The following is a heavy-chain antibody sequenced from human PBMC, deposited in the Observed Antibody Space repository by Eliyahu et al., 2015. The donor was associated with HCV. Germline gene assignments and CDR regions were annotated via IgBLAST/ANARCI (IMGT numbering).Heavy chain of an antibody. CDR2: INNDGSST. CDR3: AQSNGGSDY. CDR1: GFTFRNYW. J-gene: IGHJ4*02. V-gene: IGHV3-74*01. Sequence: VQLVESGGXLVQPGGSLRLSCAASGFTFRNYWXYWVRQAPGKGLVWVSQINNDGSSTNYADSXRGRFTVSRDNAMNTLYLQMNSLRAEDTAVYYCAQSNGGSDYWGQGTLVTVSS. D-gene: IGHD2-8*01.